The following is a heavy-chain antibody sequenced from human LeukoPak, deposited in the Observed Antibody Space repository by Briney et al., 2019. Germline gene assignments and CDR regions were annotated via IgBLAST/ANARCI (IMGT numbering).Heavy chain of an antibody. CDR1: GGSISSYY. CDR3: ASKLYGEARTFDY. V-gene: IGHV4-59*01. Sequence: SSETLSLTCTVSGGSISSYYWSWIRQPPGKGLEWIGYIYYSGSTNYNPSLKSRVTISVDTSKNQFSLKLSSVIAADTAVYYCASKLYGEARTFDYWGQGTLVTVSS. D-gene: IGHD4-17*01. J-gene: IGHJ4*02. CDR2: IYYSGST.